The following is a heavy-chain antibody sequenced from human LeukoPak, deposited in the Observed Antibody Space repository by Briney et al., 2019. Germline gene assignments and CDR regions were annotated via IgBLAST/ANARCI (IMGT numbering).Heavy chain of an antibody. Sequence: GESLKISCKGSGYRFTNYWIGWVRQMPGKGLGWVGIIYPGDSDTRYSPSFQGQVTISADKSISTAYLQWSSLKASDTAMHYCARLPPRGSGSLLFDYWGQGTLVTVSS. V-gene: IGHV5-51*01. CDR2: IYPGDSDT. D-gene: IGHD1-26*01. CDR3: ARLPPRGSGSLLFDY. J-gene: IGHJ4*02. CDR1: GYRFTNYW.